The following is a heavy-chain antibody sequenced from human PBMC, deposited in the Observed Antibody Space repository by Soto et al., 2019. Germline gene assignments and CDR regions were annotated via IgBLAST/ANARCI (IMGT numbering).Heavy chain of an antibody. J-gene: IGHJ4*02. CDR2: LYWDDDN. V-gene: IGHV2-5*02. CDR1: GFSLSTSGVG. D-gene: IGHD6-19*01. CDR3: AHGSGWLSDY. Sequence: QITLKESGPPLVKPTQTLTLTCTFSGFSLSTSGVGVGWIRQPPGKALEWLALLYWDDDNRYNPSLRSRLTLTKDTSKNQVVLTMTNMDPVDTATYHCAHGSGWLSDYWGQGTLVTVSS.